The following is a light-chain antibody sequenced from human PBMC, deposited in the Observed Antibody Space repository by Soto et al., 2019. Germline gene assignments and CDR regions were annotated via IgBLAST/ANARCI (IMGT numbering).Light chain of an antibody. CDR2: DAS. J-gene: IGKJ5*01. Sequence: ETMFTQSPASLSLSPGERATLSCRASQSVDRYLAWYQQKPGQAPRLLIYDASNRDTGIPARFSGSGSGTDFTLTISRLEPEDFAVYYCHQRTNWPITFGQGTRLEIK. V-gene: IGKV3-11*01. CDR3: HQRTNWPIT. CDR1: QSVDRY.